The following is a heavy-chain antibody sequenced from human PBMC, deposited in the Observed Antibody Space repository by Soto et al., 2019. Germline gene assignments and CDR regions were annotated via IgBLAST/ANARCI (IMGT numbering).Heavy chain of an antibody. CDR3: ARDQSYYDSSGYYPRFDP. V-gene: IGHV1-18*01. CDR1: GYTFTSYG. D-gene: IGHD3-22*01. Sequence: ASVKVSCKASGYTFTSYGISWVRQAPGQGLEWMGWISAYNGNTNYAQKLQGRVTMTTDTSTSTAYMELRSLRSDDTAVYYCARDQSYYDSSGYYPRFDPWGQGTLVTVSS. CDR2: ISAYNGNT. J-gene: IGHJ5*02.